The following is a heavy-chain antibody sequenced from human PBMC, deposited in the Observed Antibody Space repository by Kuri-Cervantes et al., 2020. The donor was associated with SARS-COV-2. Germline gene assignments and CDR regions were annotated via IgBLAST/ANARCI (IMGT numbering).Heavy chain of an antibody. V-gene: IGHV3-21*04. J-gene: IGHJ6*02. D-gene: IGHD3-10*01. Sequence: GESLKISCAASGFTFSSYSMNWVRQAPGKGLEWVSSISSSSSYIYYADSVKGRFTISRDNAKNSLYLQMNSLRAEDTALYYCAKDMDPSRLADYGMDVWGQGTTVTVS. CDR2: ISSSSSYI. CDR1: GFTFSSYS. CDR3: AKDMDPSRLADYGMDV.